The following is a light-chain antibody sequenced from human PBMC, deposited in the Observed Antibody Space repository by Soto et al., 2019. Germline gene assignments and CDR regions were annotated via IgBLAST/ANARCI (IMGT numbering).Light chain of an antibody. J-gene: IGKJ1*01. Sequence: DLQMTQSPSSLSASVGDRVTITCRASQSISSYLNWYQQKPGKAPKLLIYAASSLQSGVPSRFSGSGYGTDFTLTISSLQPEDFATYYCQQSHSIPWTFGQGTKVEIK. CDR1: QSISSY. V-gene: IGKV1-39*01. CDR3: QQSHSIPWT. CDR2: AAS.